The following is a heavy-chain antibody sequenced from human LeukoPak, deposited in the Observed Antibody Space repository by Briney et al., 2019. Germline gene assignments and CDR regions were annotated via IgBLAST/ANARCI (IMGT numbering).Heavy chain of an antibody. D-gene: IGHD6-19*01. CDR1: GYTFTIYG. V-gene: IGHV1-18*01. Sequence: ASVKVSCKASGYTFTIYGITWMRQAPGQGLEWMGWISPYNGNTNYAQKLQGRVTMTTDTSTSTAYMELSRLRSDDTAVYYCARGRRAVAGTEKYYYYMDVWGKGTTVTISS. CDR2: ISPYNGNT. CDR3: ARGRRAVAGTEKYYYYMDV. J-gene: IGHJ6*03.